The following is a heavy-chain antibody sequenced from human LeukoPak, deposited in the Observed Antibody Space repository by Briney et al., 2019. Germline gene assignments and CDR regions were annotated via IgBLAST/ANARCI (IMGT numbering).Heavy chain of an antibody. CDR2: IYYSGST. CDR3: ARRPLIYYYYMDV. D-gene: IGHD3-22*01. CDR1: GGSISSSSYY. Sequence: SETLSLTCTVSGGSISSSSYYWGWIRQPPGKGLEWIGSIYYSGSTYYNPSLKSRVTISVDTSKNQFSLKLSSVTAADTAVYYCARRPLIYYYYMDVWGKGTTVTVSS. V-gene: IGHV4-39*07. J-gene: IGHJ6*03.